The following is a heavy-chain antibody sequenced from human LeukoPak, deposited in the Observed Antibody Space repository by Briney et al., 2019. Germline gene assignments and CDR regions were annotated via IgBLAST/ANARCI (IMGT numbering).Heavy chain of an antibody. D-gene: IGHD3-3*01. Sequence: PSETLSLTCTVSGGSINSSSYYWGWIRQPPGKGLEWIGSIYYSGSTYYNPSLKSRVTISVDTSKNQFSLKLSSVTAADTAVYYCTWRSGSYYFDYWGQGTLVTVSS. CDR2: IYYSGST. J-gene: IGHJ4*02. CDR3: TWRSGSYYFDY. CDR1: GGSINSSSYY. V-gene: IGHV4-39*01.